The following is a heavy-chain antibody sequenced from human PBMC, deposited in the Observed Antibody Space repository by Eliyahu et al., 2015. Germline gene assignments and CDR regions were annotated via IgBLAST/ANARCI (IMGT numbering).Heavy chain of an antibody. CDR1: XGSFSGYY. CDR3: ARVGSSGWYVGWFDP. D-gene: IGHD6-19*01. V-gene: IGHV4-34*01. Sequence: QVQLQQWGAGLLKPSETLSLTCAVYXGSFSGYYWXWIRQPPGKGLEWIGEINHSGSTNXNPSLKSRVTISVDTSKNQXSLKLSSVTAADTAVYYCARVGSSGWYVGWFDPWGQGTLVTVSS. CDR2: INHSGST. J-gene: IGHJ5*02.